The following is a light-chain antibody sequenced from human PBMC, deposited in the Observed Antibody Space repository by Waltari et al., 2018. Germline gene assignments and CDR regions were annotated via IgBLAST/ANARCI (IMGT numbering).Light chain of an antibody. CDR3: QQSYSTPLAWT. CDR1: QSISSY. J-gene: IGKJ1*01. V-gene: IGKV1-39*01. CDR2: AAS. Sequence: DIQMTQSPSSLSASVGDRVTITCRASQSISSYLNWYQQKPGKAPKLLIYAASSLQSGVPSRFSGSGSGTDVTLTISSLQPEDFATYDCQQSYSTPLAWTFGQGTKVESK.